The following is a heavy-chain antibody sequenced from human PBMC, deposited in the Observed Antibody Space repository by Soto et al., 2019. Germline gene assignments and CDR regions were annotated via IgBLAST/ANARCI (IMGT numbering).Heavy chain of an antibody. CDR2: FDPEDGET. J-gene: IGHJ4*02. CDR1: GYTLTDLS. D-gene: IGHD3-3*01. V-gene: IGHV1-24*01. Sequence: QVQLVQSGAEVKKPGASVKVSCKVSGYTLTDLSMQWVRQAPGTGLEWMGGFDPEDGETIYAQKFQGRVTMTEDTAPDTAYMELSSLRSEDTAVYYCATHRSGRFLEWLPVGSLGYWGQGTLVTVSS. CDR3: ATHRSGRFLEWLPVGSLGY.